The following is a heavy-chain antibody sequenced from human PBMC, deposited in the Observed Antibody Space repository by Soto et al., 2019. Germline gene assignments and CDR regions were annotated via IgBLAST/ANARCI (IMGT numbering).Heavy chain of an antibody. J-gene: IGHJ4*02. D-gene: IGHD3-10*01. CDR1: GGSISSYY. V-gene: IGHV4-59*01. CDR3: ARAQGSGYFDY. Sequence: AWETLSLTCTVPGGSISSYYWSWVRQPPGHGLEWIGYIYYSGSTNYNPSLKSRVTLSVDTSTNQLSLKLTSVTAADTAVYYCARAQGSGYFDYWGQGTLVTVSS. CDR2: IYYSGST.